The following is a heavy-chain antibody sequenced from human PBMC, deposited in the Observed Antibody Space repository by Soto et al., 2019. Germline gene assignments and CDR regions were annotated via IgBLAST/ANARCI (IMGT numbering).Heavy chain of an antibody. Sequence: EGQLLQSGGDLVQPGGSLRLSCAGSGLTLRSYAMTWIRRTPEKGLEWVSTITGRSAVPSYADSVNGRFTVSRDNSKNTLYLQMNSLRPDDTAIYYCAKGGPFTGGFDPWGQGTLVTVSA. CDR2: ITGRSAVP. D-gene: IGHD3-16*01. V-gene: IGHV3-23*01. CDR1: GLTLRSYA. CDR3: AKGGPFTGGFDP. J-gene: IGHJ5*02.